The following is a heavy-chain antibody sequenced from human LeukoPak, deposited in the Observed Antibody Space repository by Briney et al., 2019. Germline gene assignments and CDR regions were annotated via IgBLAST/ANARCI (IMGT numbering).Heavy chain of an antibody. CDR1: GYTFTSYY. CDR2: INPSGGGT. Sequence: GASVKVSCKASGYTFTSYYMHWARQAPGQGLEWMGIINPSGGGTSYAQKFQGRVTMTRDTSTSTVYMELSSLRSEDTAVYYCASSSWTRYMDVWGKGTTVTVSS. D-gene: IGHD6-13*01. J-gene: IGHJ6*03. V-gene: IGHV1-46*01. CDR3: ASSSWTRYMDV.